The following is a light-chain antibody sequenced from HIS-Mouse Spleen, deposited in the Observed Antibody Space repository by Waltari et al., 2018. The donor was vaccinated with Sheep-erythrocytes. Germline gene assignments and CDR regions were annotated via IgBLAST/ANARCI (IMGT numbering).Light chain of an antibody. CDR2: LGS. CDR1: QSVLYSSNNKNY. Sequence: DIVMTQSPDSLAVSLGERATINFKSSQSVLYSSNNKNYLAWYLQKPGQSPQLLIYLGSNRASGVPDRFSGSGSGTDFTLKISRVEAEDVGVYYCMQALQTPLTFGQGTKLEIK. V-gene: IGKV2-28*01. CDR3: MQALQTPLT. J-gene: IGKJ2*01.